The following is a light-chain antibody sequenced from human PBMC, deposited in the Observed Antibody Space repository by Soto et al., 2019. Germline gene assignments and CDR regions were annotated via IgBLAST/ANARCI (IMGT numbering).Light chain of an antibody. V-gene: IGLV2-11*01. Sequence: QSALTQPRSVSGSPGQSVTISCTGTSSDVGHYDYVSWYQQHPGKVPKLIISEVTTRPSGVSDRFSGSKSGNTASLTISRLQAEDEAHYYCSSYTTAYTQVFGGGTKLTVL. CDR2: EVT. J-gene: IGLJ3*02. CDR1: SSDVGHYDY. CDR3: SSYTTAYTQV.